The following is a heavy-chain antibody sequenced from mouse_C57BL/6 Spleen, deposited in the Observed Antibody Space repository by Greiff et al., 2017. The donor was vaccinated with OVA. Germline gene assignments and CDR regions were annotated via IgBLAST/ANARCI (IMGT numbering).Heavy chain of an antibody. J-gene: IGHJ3*01. V-gene: IGHV3-6*01. CDR1: GYSITSGYY. Sequence: EVKLQESGPGLVKPSPSLSLTCSVTGYSITSGYYWNWIRQFPGNKLEWMGYIRYDGSNNYNPSLKNRISITRDTSKNQFFLKLNSVTTEDTATYDCEREEDGNYWYAYWGQGTLVTVSA. D-gene: IGHD2-1*01. CDR2: IRYDGSN. CDR3: EREEDGNYWYAY.